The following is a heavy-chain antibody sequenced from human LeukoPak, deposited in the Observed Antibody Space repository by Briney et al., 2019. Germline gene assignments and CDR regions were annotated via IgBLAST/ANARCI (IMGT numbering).Heavy chain of an antibody. V-gene: IGHV4-59*08. J-gene: IGHJ4*02. CDR2: IYYSGST. D-gene: IGHD2/OR15-2a*01. CDR3: ARHIPGNPYLDY. CDR1: GGSITSYY. Sequence: SETLSLTCTVSGGSITSYYWSWIRQPPGRGLEWIGYIYYSGSTNYNPPLKSRVTISVETSKNQFSLKLRSVTAADTAVYYCARHIPGNPYLDYWGQGTLVTVSS.